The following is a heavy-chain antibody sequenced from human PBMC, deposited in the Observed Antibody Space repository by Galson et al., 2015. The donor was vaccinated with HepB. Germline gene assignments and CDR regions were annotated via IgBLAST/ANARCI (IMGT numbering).Heavy chain of an antibody. CDR1: GFTFSSYA. J-gene: IGHJ4*02. CDR3: AKRRDGYNYYFDY. CDR2: ISGSGGST. D-gene: IGHD5-24*01. Sequence: SLRLSCAASGFTFSSYAMSWVRQAPGKGLECVSAISGSGGSTYYADSVKGRFTISRDNSKDTLYLQMNSLRAEDTAVYYCAKRRDGYNYYFDYWGQGTLVTVSS. V-gene: IGHV3-23*01.